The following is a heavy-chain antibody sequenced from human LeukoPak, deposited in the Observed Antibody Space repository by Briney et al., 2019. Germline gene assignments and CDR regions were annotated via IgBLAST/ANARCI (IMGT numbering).Heavy chain of an antibody. D-gene: IGHD4-17*01. CDR3: AKDLDYGEYYFDY. J-gene: IGHJ4*02. CDR2: ISYDGSNK. V-gene: IGHV3-30*18. Sequence: PGGSLRLSCAASGFTFSSYGMHWVRQAPGKGLEWVAVISYDGSNKYYADSVKGRFTISRDNSKNTLYLQMNSLRAEDTAVYYCAKDLDYGEYYFDYWGQGTLVTVSS. CDR1: GFTFSSYG.